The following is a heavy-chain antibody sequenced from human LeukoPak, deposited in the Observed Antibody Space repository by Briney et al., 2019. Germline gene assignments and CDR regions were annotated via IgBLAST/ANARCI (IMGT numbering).Heavy chain of an antibody. CDR3: ARTYDYIWGSFRSHSFDS. CDR2: INHSGST. J-gene: IGHJ4*02. D-gene: IGHD3-16*02. V-gene: IGHV4-34*01. CDR1: GGSFSGYY. Sequence: PSETLSLTCAVYGGSFSGYYWSWIRQPPGKGLEWLGEINHSGSTNYNPSLKSRVTISVDTSKNQFSLKLSSVTAADTGVYYCARTYDYIWGSFRSHSFDSWGQGTLVTVSS.